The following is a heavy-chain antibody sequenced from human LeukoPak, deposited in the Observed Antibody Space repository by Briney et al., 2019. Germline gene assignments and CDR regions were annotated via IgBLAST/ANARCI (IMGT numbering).Heavy chain of an antibody. V-gene: IGHV4-34*01. D-gene: IGHD2-15*01. Sequence: SETLSLTCAVYGGSFSGYYWSWICQPPGKGLEWIGEINHSGSTNYNPSLKSRVTISVDTSKNQFSLKLSSVTAADTAVYYCAGRLCSGGSCSTDYWGQGTLVTVSS. CDR3: AGRLCSGGSCSTDY. J-gene: IGHJ4*02. CDR1: GGSFSGYY. CDR2: INHSGST.